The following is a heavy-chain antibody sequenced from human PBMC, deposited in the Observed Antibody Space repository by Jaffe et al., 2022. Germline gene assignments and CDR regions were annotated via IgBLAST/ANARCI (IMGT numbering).Heavy chain of an antibody. Sequence: EVQLVESGGGLVQAGRSLRLSCKASGFTFGDYGMSWVRQAPGKGLEWVSFIRSKAYGGTTEYAASVKGRFTISRDDSKSIAYLQMNSLKTEDTAVYYCTRDRQLVYYFDYWGQGTLVTVSS. J-gene: IGHJ4*02. V-gene: IGHV3-49*04. CDR3: TRDRQLVYYFDY. CDR2: IRSKAYGGTT. CDR1: GFTFGDYG. D-gene: IGHD6-13*01.